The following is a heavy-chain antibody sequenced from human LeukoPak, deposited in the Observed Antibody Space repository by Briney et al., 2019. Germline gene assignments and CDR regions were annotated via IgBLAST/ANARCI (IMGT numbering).Heavy chain of an antibody. V-gene: IGHV3-48*03. Sequence: PGGSLRLSCAASGFTFSSYEMNWVRQAPGKGLEWVSYISSSGSTIYYADSVKGRFTISRDNAKNSLYLQMNSRRAEDTAVYYCAASIAVAGTYYFDYWGQETLVTVSS. J-gene: IGHJ4*02. D-gene: IGHD6-19*01. CDR3: AASIAVAGTYYFDY. CDR1: GFTFSSYE. CDR2: ISSSGSTI.